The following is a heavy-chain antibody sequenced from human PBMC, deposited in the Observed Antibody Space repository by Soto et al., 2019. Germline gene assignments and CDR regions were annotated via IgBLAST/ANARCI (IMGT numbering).Heavy chain of an antibody. CDR1: GGSISSSSYY. D-gene: IGHD3-16*02. CDR2: IYYSGST. V-gene: IGHV4-39*02. J-gene: IGHJ4*02. CDR3: ARLSLPRPFGRLILVTFDS. Sequence: TSETLSLTCTVSGGSISSSSYYWGWIRQPPGKGLEWIGSIYYSGSTFYNPSLKTRLTMSVDTSKNDFSLTLRSVTAADTAVYYCARLSLPRPFGRLILVTFDSWGQGSLVTVSS.